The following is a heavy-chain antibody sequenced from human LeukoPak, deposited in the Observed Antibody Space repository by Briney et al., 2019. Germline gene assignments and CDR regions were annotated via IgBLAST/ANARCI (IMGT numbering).Heavy chain of an antibody. D-gene: IGHD2-21*02. CDR2: IPYDGSNK. CDR1: GFTSSSYA. J-gene: IGHJ4*02. CDR3: ARNSYCGGDCYLYYFDY. Sequence: GGSLRLSCAASGFTSSSYAMHWVRQAPGKGLEWVAVIPYDGSNKYYADSVKGRFTISRDNSKNTLYLQMNSLRAEDTAVYYCARNSYCGGDCYLYYFDYWGQGTLVTVSS. V-gene: IGHV3-30-3*01.